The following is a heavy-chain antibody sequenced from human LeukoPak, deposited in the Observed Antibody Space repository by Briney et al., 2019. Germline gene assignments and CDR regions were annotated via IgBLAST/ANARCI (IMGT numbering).Heavy chain of an antibody. CDR2: VYYRGSP. J-gene: IGHJ4*02. Sequence: SETLSLTCTVSGGSITSTSYYWGCIRQPPGEGLEWIGSVYYRGSPYYNPSLKSRVTISVDSSKNHFSLKLSSVTAADTAVYYCARQVVEATLGYFDYWGQGTLITVSS. V-gene: IGHV4-39*01. CDR1: GGSITSTSYY. CDR3: ARQVVEATLGYFDY. D-gene: IGHD1-26*01.